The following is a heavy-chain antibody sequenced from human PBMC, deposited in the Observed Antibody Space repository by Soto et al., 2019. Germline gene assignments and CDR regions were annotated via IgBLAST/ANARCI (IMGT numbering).Heavy chain of an antibody. V-gene: IGHV4-34*01. CDR3: ARAETAMALYYFDY. Sequence: QVQLQQWGAGLLKPSETLSLTCAVYGGSLSDYYWSWIRQPPGKGLEWIGEINHSGSTHYNPSLKSRVTISVDTSKKQFSLKLSSVTAADTAVYYCARAETAMALYYFDYWGQGTLVTVSS. CDR1: GGSLSDYY. D-gene: IGHD5-18*01. J-gene: IGHJ4*02. CDR2: INHSGST.